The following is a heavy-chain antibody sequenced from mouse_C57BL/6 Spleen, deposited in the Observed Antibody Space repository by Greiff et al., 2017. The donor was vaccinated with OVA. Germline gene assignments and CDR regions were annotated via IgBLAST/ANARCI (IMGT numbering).Heavy chain of an antibody. J-gene: IGHJ4*01. CDR1: GYAFTNYL. D-gene: IGHD1-1*01. V-gene: IGHV1-54*01. CDR2: INPGSGGT. CDR3: ARYYYGSSPHAMDY. Sequence: VKLQESGAELVRPGTSVKVSCKASGYAFTNYLIEWVKQRPGQGLEWIGVINPGSGGTNYNEKFKGKATLTADKSSSTAYMQLSSLTSEDSAVYFCARYYYGSSPHAMDYWGQGTSVTVSS.